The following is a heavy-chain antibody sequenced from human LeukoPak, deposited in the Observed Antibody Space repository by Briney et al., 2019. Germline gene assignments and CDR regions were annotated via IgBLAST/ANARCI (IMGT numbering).Heavy chain of an antibody. Sequence: GGSLRLSCAASGFTFSSYWMSWVRQAPGKGLEWVANIKEDGSEKYYVDSVKGRFTISRDSAKNSLYLQMNSLRAEDTAVYYCARKITVAGINWYFDLWGRGTLVTVSS. CDR2: IKEDGSEK. CDR3: ARKITVAGINWYFDL. V-gene: IGHV3-7*01. D-gene: IGHD6-19*01. J-gene: IGHJ2*01. CDR1: GFTFSSYW.